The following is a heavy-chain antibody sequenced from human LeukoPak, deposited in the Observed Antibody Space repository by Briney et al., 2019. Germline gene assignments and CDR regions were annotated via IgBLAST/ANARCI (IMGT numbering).Heavy chain of an antibody. CDR1: GYSFTSFY. V-gene: IGHV1-46*01. J-gene: IGHJ4*02. Sequence: ASVKVSCETSGYSFTSFYIHWVRQAPGQGLEWMGMVNPSGGSTISAQKFQDRVNMTTDTSTRTVYMEMTGLTSDDTGIYYCARDAFWGQGTQVTVSS. CDR2: VNPSGGST. CDR3: ARDAF. D-gene: IGHD3-3*02.